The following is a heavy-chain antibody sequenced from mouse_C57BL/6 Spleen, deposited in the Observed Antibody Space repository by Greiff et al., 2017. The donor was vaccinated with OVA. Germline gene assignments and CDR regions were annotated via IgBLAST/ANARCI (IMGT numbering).Heavy chain of an antibody. J-gene: IGHJ2*01. Sequence: QVQLQQPGAELVKPGASVKLSCKASGYTFTSYWMQWVKQRPGQGLEWIGEIDPSDSYTNYNQKFKGKATLTVDTSSSTAYMQLSSLTSEDSAVYYCARRGSSYLYYFDYWGQGTTLTVSA. CDR2: IDPSDSYT. D-gene: IGHD1-1*01. CDR3: ARRGSSYLYYFDY. CDR1: GYTFTSYW. V-gene: IGHV1-50*01.